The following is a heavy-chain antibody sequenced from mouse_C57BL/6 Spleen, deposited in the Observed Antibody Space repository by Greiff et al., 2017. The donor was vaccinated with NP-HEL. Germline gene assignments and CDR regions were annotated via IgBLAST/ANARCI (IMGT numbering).Heavy chain of an antibody. Sequence: EVQLQQSGAELVKPGASVKLSCTASGFTIKDYYMHWVKQRTEQGLEWIGRIDPEDGETKYAPKFQGKATLTADTSSNTAYLQLSSLTSEDTAVYYCAYYYGVRRGYYDVWGAGTTVTVSS. CDR2: IDPEDGET. CDR3: AYYYGVRRGYYDV. V-gene: IGHV14-2*01. D-gene: IGHD1-1*01. CDR1: GFTIKDYY. J-gene: IGHJ1*01.